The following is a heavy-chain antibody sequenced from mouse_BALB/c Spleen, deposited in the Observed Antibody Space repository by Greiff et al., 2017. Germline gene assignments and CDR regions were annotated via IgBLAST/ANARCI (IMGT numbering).Heavy chain of an antibody. V-gene: IGHV7-3*02. CDR1: GFTFTDYY. CDR3: ARDGVYYDYDWFAY. J-gene: IGHJ3*01. CDR2: IRNKANGYTT. D-gene: IGHD2-4*01. Sequence: EVQGVESGGGLVQPGGSLRLSCATSGFTFTDYYMSWVRQPPGKALEWLGFIRNKANGYTTEYSASVKGRFTISRDNSQSILYLQMNTLRAEDSATYYCARDGVYYDYDWFAYWGQGTLVTVSA.